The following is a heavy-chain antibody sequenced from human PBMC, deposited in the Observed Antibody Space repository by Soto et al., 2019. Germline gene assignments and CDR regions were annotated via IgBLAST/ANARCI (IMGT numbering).Heavy chain of an antibody. CDR1: GFTFSDYY. V-gene: IGHV3-11*06. CDR2: ISSSSSYT. D-gene: IGHD5-18*01. Sequence: GGSLRLSCAASGFTFSDYYMSWIRQAPGKGLEWVSYISSSSSYTNYADSVKGRFTISRDNAKNSLYLQMNSLRAEDTAVYYCARVGGTAMVSFDYWGQGTLVTVSS. CDR3: ARVGGTAMVSFDY. J-gene: IGHJ4*02.